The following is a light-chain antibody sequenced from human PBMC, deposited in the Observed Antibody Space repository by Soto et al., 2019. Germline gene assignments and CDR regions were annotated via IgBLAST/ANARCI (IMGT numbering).Light chain of an antibody. Sequence: QSALTQPASVSGSPGQSITISCTGTSIDVGGYNYVSWYQQHPGKAPKFMIYDVSNRPSGFSDRFSGSKSGNTAYLTISGLQAEDEADYYCSSYASDNPVVFGGGTKLTV. J-gene: IGLJ2*01. CDR3: SSYASDNPVV. CDR2: DVS. V-gene: IGLV2-14*03. CDR1: SIDVGGYNY.